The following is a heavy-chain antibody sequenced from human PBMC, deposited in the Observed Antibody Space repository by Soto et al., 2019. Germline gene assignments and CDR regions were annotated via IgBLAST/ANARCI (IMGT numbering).Heavy chain of an antibody. J-gene: IGHJ5*02. Sequence: ASVKVSCKASGFSFSDYFMHWVRQAPGQGLEWMGIINPSGDSRNYAQKFQGRVTITRDTSTSTVYMDLRRLTSDDTAVYYCARDLSRQSWKWFDPWGQGTRVTVSS. V-gene: IGHV1-46*01. CDR2: INPSGDSR. D-gene: IGHD1-1*01. CDR3: ARDLSRQSWKWFDP. CDR1: GFSFSDYF.